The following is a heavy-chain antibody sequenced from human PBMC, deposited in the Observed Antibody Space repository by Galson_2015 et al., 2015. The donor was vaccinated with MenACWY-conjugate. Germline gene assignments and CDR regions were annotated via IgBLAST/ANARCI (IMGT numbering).Heavy chain of an antibody. V-gene: IGHV4-34*01. CDR2: INHSGST. D-gene: IGHD1-26*01. J-gene: IGHJ6*02. Sequence: LSLTCAVYGGSFSGYYWRWIRQPPGKGLEWIGEINHSGSTNYNPSPKSRVTISVDTSKNQFSLKLSSVTAADTAVYYCARDARRTVGAIRYYYYGMDVWGQGTTVTVSS. CDR3: ARDARRTVGAIRYYYYGMDV. CDR1: GGSFSGYY.